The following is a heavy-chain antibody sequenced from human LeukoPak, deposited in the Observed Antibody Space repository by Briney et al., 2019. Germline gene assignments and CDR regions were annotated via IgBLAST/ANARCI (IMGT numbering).Heavy chain of an antibody. CDR3: AREHYCSSTSCYFNWFDP. CDR1: GYTFTSYG. D-gene: IGHD2-2*01. V-gene: IGHV1-18*01. Sequence: ASVKVSCKASGYTFTSYGISWVRQAPGQGLEWMGWISAYNGNTNYAQKLQGRVTMTTDTSTSTAYMELRSPRSDDTAVYYCAREHYCSSTSCYFNWFDPWGQGTLVTVSS. CDR2: ISAYNGNT. J-gene: IGHJ5*02.